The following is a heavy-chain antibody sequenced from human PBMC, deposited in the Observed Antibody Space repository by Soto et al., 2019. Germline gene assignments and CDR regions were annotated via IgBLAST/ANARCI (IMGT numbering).Heavy chain of an antibody. Sequence: QVQLQESGPGLVKPSQTLSLTCTVSGGSISSGGYYWSWNRQHPGKGLEWIGYIYHSGSTYYNPSLKSRVTISVDTSKNQFSLKVSSVTAADTAVYYCAREAAGILNWFDPWGQGTLVTVSS. CDR3: AREAAGILNWFDP. CDR2: IYHSGST. D-gene: IGHD6-25*01. J-gene: IGHJ5*02. V-gene: IGHV4-31*03. CDR1: GGSISSGGYY.